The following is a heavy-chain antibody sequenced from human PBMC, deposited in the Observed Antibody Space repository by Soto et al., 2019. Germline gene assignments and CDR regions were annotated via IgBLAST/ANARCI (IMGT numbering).Heavy chain of an antibody. D-gene: IGHD3-22*01. CDR1: GGNISSVGYY. Sequence: SEPQPLPRTVSGGNISSVGYYRSWIRQHPGKGLEWIGYIYYSGNTYYNPSLKSRVTISVDTSKNQFSLKLSSVTAADTAVYYCARGGMCSGYFDYWGQGTLVTVSS. CDR2: IYYSGNT. CDR3: ARGGMCSGYFDY. J-gene: IGHJ4*02. V-gene: IGHV4-31*02.